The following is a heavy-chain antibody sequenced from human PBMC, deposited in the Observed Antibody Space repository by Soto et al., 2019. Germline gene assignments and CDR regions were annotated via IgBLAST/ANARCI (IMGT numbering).Heavy chain of an antibody. CDR1: GFTFSYYG. D-gene: IGHD5-18*01. V-gene: IGHV3-33*01. CDR2: IWYDGSNK. CDR3: ARDRGSYGYYYGMDV. J-gene: IGHJ6*02. Sequence: GGSLRLSCAASGFTFSYYGMHWVRQAPGKGLEWVAVIWYDGSNKFYADSVKGRFTISRDNSKNTLFLQMNSLRAEDTAVYYCARDRGSYGYYYGMDVWGQGIVVTVSS.